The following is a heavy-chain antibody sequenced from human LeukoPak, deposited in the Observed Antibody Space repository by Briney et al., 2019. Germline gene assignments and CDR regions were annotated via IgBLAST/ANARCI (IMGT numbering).Heavy chain of an antibody. CDR1: GFTFSGSA. CDR2: IRSKANSYAT. D-gene: IGHD7-27*01. Sequence: GGSLRLSCAASGFTFSGSAMHWVRQASGKGLEWVGRIRSKANSYATAYAASVKGRFTTSRDDSKNTAYLQMNSLKTEDTAVYYCTRTLEGLGTDYWGQGTLVTVSS. J-gene: IGHJ4*02. V-gene: IGHV3-73*01. CDR3: TRTLEGLGTDY.